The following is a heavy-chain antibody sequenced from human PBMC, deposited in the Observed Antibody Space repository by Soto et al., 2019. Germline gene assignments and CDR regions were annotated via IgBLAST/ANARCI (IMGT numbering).Heavy chain of an antibody. CDR2: LGNSSTTM. CDR1: GFAFSRYS. V-gene: IGHV3-48*02. J-gene: IGHJ4*02. D-gene: IGHD6-19*01. Sequence: EVQLVESGGGLVQPGGTLTLSCAASGFAFSRYSRNWVRQAPGKGLAWVSYLGNSSTTMYYADSVKGRVTISRHNAKTPPYLQMSSMRDDDTVVYDCVGAGHSSYWGQGTLVSFSS. CDR3: VGAGHSSY.